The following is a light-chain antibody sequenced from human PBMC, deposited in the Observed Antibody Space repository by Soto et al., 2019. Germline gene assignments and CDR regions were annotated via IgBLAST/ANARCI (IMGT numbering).Light chain of an antibody. CDR1: QSISSW. CDR3: QQYNSYVT. V-gene: IGKV1-5*01. Sequence: DIQMTQSPSTLSASVGDRVTITCRASQSISSWLAWYQQKPGKAPKLLIYDASSLESGVPSGFGGSGSGTEFTLTISSLQPDDFATYYCQQYNSYVTFGPGTKVDIK. CDR2: DAS. J-gene: IGKJ3*01.